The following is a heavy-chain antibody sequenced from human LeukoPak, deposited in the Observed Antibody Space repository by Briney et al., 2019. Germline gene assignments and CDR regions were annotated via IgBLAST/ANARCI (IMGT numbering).Heavy chain of an antibody. D-gene: IGHD6-13*01. CDR1: GGTFSSYG. V-gene: IGHV1-69*04. J-gene: IGHJ3*02. Sequence: SVKVSCKASGGTFSSYGISWVRQAPGQGLEWMGRIIPILGIANYAQKFLGRVTITADKSTTTAYLGLSSLRSEDTAVYYCARDQLDTGSAAAGTVAFDIWGQGTMVTVSS. CDR2: IIPILGIA. CDR3: ARDQLDTGSAAAGTVAFDI.